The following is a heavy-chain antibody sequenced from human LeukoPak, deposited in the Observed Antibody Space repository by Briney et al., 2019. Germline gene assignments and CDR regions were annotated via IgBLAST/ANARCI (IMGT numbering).Heavy chain of an antibody. CDR1: GFTFSSYG. J-gene: IGHJ4*02. Sequence: GGSLRLSCAASGFTFSSYGIHWVRQAPGKGLEWVAVISYLGGDQFYAESVKGRFTISRDNSNKRVFLQMNSLRGEDTAIYYCVSRDGSGYWGQGTLVTVSS. D-gene: IGHD2-21*01. V-gene: IGHV3-30*03. CDR2: ISYLGGDQ. CDR3: VSRDGSGY.